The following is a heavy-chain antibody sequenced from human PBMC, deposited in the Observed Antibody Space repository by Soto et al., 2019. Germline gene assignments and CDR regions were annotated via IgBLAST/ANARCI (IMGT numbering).Heavy chain of an antibody. CDR1: GGTFSSYA. V-gene: IGHV1-69*06. D-gene: IGHD3-22*01. CDR2: IIPIFGTA. J-gene: IGHJ6*02. Sequence: QVQLVQSGAEVKKPGSSVKVSCKASGGTFSSYAISWVRQAPGQVLEWMGGIIPIFGTANYAQKFQGRVTITADKSTSTAYMELSSLRSEDTAVYYCAREGANDSSGYYYYYGMDVWGQGTTVTVSS. CDR3: AREGANDSSGYYYYYGMDV.